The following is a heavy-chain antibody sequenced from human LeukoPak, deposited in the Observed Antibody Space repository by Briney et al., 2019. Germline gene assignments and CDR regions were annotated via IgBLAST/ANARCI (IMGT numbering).Heavy chain of an antibody. D-gene: IGHD3-10*01. Sequence: PGGSLRLSCAASGFTVSSNYMSWVRQAPGKGLEWVSVIYSGGSTYYADSVKGRFTISRDNSKNTLYLQMNSLRAEDTAVYYCARGPSYYYGSGSYYCGYWGQGTLVTVSS. CDR3: ARGPSYYYGSGSYYCGY. J-gene: IGHJ4*02. V-gene: IGHV3-53*01. CDR2: IYSGGST. CDR1: GFTVSSNY.